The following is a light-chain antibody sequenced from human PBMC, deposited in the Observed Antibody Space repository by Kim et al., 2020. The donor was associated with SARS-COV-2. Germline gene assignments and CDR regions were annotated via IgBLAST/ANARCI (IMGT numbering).Light chain of an antibody. CDR1: QSISSY. CDR2: AAS. CDR3: QQSYSSFTWT. Sequence: DIQMTQSPSSPSASVGDRVTITCRASQSISSYLNWYQQKPGKAPKLLIYAASSLQSGVPSRFSGSGSGTDFTLTISSLQPEDFATYYCQQSYSSFTWTFGQGTKVDIK. J-gene: IGKJ1*01. V-gene: IGKV1-39*01.